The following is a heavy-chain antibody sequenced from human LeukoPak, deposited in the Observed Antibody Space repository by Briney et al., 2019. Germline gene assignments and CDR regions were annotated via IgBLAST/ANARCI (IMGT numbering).Heavy chain of an antibody. Sequence: ASVKVSCKTSVYTFASYYMHWVRQAPGQGLEWMGLINSSGGSTGYAQNFQGRVTMTRDTSTSTLYMELSSLRSEETGVYYCARGGYYDVWGQGTLVTVSS. CDR2: INSSGGST. V-gene: IGHV1-46*01. CDR1: VYTFASYY. D-gene: IGHD3-22*01. J-gene: IGHJ4*02. CDR3: ARGGYYDV.